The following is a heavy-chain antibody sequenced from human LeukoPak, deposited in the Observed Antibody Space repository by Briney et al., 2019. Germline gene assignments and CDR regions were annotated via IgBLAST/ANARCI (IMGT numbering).Heavy chain of an antibody. CDR1: GGAISSGDYY. CDR2: IYYSGST. Sequence: NPSQTLSLTCTVSGGAISSGDYYWSWIRQPPGKGLEWIGYIYYSGSTYYYPSLKSRVTISVDTSKNQFSLKLSSVTAADTAVYYCARSTYYYDSSASPEFDYWGQGTLVTVCS. J-gene: IGHJ4*02. V-gene: IGHV4-30-4*01. D-gene: IGHD3-22*01. CDR3: ARSTYYYDSSASPEFDY.